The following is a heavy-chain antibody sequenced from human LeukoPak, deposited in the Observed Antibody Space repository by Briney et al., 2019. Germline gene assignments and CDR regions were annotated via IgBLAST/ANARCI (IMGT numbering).Heavy chain of an antibody. V-gene: IGHV4-39*01. CDR3: ARHHDTNGFSPFGP. Sequence: PSETLSLTCTVSGGSISSGSYYWGWIRQPPGRGPEWIGIIYYNGGTYYSPSLTSRVTISVDTSKNQFSLKLSSVTAADTAVYYCARHHDTNGFSPFGPWGQGTLVTVSS. J-gene: IGHJ5*02. D-gene: IGHD2-8*01. CDR2: IYYNGGT. CDR1: GGSISSGSYY.